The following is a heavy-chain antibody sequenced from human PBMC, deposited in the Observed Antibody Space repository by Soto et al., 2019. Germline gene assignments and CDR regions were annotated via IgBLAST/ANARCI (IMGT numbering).Heavy chain of an antibody. J-gene: IGHJ4*02. CDR1: GFTFSSYS. CDR2: ISSSSSYI. D-gene: IGHD6-13*01. CDR3: AKDSIAADGTQRNFGGSDY. Sequence: EVQLVESGGGLVKPGGSLRLSCAASGFTFSSYSMNWVRQAPGKGLEWVSSISSSSSYIYYADSVKGRFTISRDNAKNSLDLQSHSPRAEDTAVYYCAKDSIAADGTQRNFGGSDYWGQGTLVTVSS. V-gene: IGHV3-21*01.